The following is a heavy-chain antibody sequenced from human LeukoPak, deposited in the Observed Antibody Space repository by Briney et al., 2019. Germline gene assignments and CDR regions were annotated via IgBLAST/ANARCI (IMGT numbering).Heavy chain of an antibody. D-gene: IGHD6-19*01. J-gene: IGHJ4*02. Sequence: GGSLRLSCAASGFTFSSYGMHWVRQAPGKGLEWVAVISYDGSNKYYADSVKGRFTISRDNSKNTLYLQMNSLRAEDTAVYYCAKMGTSSGWDYWGQGTLVTVSS. CDR2: ISYDGSNK. CDR3: AKMGTSSGWDY. CDR1: GFTFSSYG. V-gene: IGHV3-30*18.